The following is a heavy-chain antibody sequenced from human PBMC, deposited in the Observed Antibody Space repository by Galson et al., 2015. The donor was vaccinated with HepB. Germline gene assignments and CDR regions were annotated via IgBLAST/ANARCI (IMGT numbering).Heavy chain of an antibody. D-gene: IGHD3-10*01. Sequence: SLRLSCAASGFTFSSYSMNWVRQAPGKGLEWVSSISSSSSYIYYADSVKGRFTISRDNAKNSLYLRMNSLRAEDTAVYYCARDKTDISSGSPRWFDPWGQGTLVTVSS. V-gene: IGHV3-21*01. CDR3: ARDKTDISSGSPRWFDP. CDR2: ISSSSSYI. CDR1: GFTFSSYS. J-gene: IGHJ5*02.